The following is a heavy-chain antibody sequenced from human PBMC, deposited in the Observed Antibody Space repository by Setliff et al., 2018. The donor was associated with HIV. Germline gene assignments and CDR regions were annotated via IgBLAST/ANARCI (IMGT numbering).Heavy chain of an antibody. V-gene: IGHV4-61*05. CDR3: ARGHTRNYYGGDYFDY. D-gene: IGHD1-26*01. CDR1: GGSISSSSYY. CDR2: IYSSGNT. Sequence: SETLSLTCTVSGGSISSSSYYWGWIRQPPGKGLEWIGYIYSSGNTNYNPSLESRVSISLDTSKNQFSLRLSSVTATDTAVYYCARGHTRNYYGGDYFDYWGQGSLVTVSS. J-gene: IGHJ4*02.